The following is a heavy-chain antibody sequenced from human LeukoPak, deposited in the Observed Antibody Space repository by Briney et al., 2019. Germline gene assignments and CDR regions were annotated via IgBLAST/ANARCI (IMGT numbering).Heavy chain of an antibody. J-gene: IGHJ4*02. CDR3: ARGRRLSYSSGWAFDY. D-gene: IGHD6-19*01. Sequence: GGSLRLSCAASGFTFSSYGMHWVRQAPGKGLEWVAVIWYDGSNKYYADSVKGRFTISRDNSKNTLYLQMNSLRAEDTAVYYCARGRRLSYSSGWAFDYWGQGTLVTVSS. V-gene: IGHV3-33*01. CDR1: GFTFSSYG. CDR2: IWYDGSNK.